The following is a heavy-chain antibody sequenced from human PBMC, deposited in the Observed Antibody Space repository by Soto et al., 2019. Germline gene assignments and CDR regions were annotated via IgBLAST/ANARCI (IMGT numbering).Heavy chain of an antibody. D-gene: IGHD4-17*01. CDR3: ARGPTTVTTGPTGYFDY. Sequence: ASVKVSCKASGYTFTSYYMHWVRQAPGQGLEWMGIINPSGGSTSYAQKFQGRVTMTRDTSTSTVYMELSSLRSEDTAVYYCARGPTTVTTGPTGYFDYWGQGTLVTVSS. J-gene: IGHJ4*02. CDR1: GYTFTSYY. V-gene: IGHV1-46*03. CDR2: INPSGGST.